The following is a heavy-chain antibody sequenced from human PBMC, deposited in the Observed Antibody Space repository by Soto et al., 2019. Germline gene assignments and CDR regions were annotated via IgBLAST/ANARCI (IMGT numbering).Heavy chain of an antibody. CDR1: GFTFSDHY. V-gene: IGHV3-72*01. J-gene: IGHJ4*02. Sequence: EVQLVESGGGLVQPGGSLRLSCAASGFTFSDHYMDWVRQAPGKGLEWVGRTRNKANSYTTEYAASVKGRFTISRDDLKNSLYLQMNSLKSDDTAVYYCVRVRGGGTYHFDYWGQGTLVTVSS. D-gene: IGHD3-10*01. CDR2: TRNKANSYTT. CDR3: VRVRGGGTYHFDY.